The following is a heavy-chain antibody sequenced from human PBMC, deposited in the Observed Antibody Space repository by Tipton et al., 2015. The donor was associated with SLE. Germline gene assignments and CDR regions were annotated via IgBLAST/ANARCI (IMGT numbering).Heavy chain of an antibody. V-gene: IGHV3-33*08. CDR3: ARGVNDYSTTANYFDY. CDR1: GFTFSSYA. CDR2: IWYDGSNK. D-gene: IGHD4-11*01. J-gene: IGHJ4*02. Sequence: SLRLSCAASGFTFSSYAMHWVRQAPGKGLEWVAVIWYDGSNKYYADSVKGRFTISRDNSKNTLYLQMNSLRAEDTAVYYCARGVNDYSTTANYFDYWGQGTLVTVSS.